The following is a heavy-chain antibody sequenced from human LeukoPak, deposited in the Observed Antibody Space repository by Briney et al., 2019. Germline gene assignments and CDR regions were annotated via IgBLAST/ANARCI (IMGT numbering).Heavy chain of an antibody. CDR3: ARRAEAYYYDSSGYYNTLGYFDY. CDR1: GGSFSGYY. CDR2: INHSGST. J-gene: IGHJ4*02. Sequence: SETLSLTCAVYGGSFSGYYWSWIRQPPGKGLEWIGEINHSGSTNYNPSLKSRVTISVDTSKNQFSLKLSSVTAADTAVYYCARRAEAYYYDSSGYYNTLGYFDYWGQGTLVTVSS. V-gene: IGHV4-34*01. D-gene: IGHD3-22*01.